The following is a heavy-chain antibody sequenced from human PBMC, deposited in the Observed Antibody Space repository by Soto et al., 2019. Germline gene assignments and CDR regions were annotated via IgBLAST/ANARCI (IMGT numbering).Heavy chain of an antibody. V-gene: IGHV3-48*03. J-gene: IGHJ4*02. CDR2: ISANGSPT. CDR1: GFTFSSYA. CDR3: ARVWSDYSGADY. D-gene: IGHD3-3*01. Sequence: EVQLVESGGGLVQPGGSLRLSCAASGFTFSSYAITWVRQAPGKGLEWISYISANGSPTHYADSVRGRFTVSRDNAKNSLYLQIDSLSAEDTAVYYCARVWSDYSGADYWGQGTLVTVSS.